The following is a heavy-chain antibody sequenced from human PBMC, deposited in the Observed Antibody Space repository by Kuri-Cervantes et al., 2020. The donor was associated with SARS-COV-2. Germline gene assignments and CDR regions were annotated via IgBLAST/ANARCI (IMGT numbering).Heavy chain of an antibody. J-gene: IGHJ4*02. Sequence: GESLKISCAASGFTFSSYSMNWVRQAPGKGLEWVSGITWNGGRTGYADSVKGRFTISRDNAKNSLYLQMNSLRAEDTAVYYCARLGSSSWYLDYWGQGTLVTVSS. CDR3: ARLGSSSWYLDY. CDR1: GFTFSSYS. D-gene: IGHD6-13*01. V-gene: IGHV3-20*04. CDR2: ITWNGGRT.